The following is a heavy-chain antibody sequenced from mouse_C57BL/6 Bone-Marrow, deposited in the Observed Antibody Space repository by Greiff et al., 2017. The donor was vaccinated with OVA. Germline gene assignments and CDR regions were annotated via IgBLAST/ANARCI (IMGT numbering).Heavy chain of an antibody. CDR2: IDPEDGDT. Sequence: EVQLQQSGAELVWPGASVKLSCTASGFNIKDYYMHWVKQRPEQGLEWIGRIDPEDGDTEYAPKFQGKATMTADTSSNTAYLQLSSLTSEDTAVYYCTTYPGGFRRVDYWGQGTTLTVSS. CDR3: TTYPGGFRRVDY. V-gene: IGHV14-1*01. J-gene: IGHJ2*01. CDR1: GFNIKDYY.